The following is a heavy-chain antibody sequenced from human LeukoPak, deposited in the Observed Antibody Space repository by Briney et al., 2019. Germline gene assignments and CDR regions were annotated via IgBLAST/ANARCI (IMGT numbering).Heavy chain of an antibody. V-gene: IGHV4-34*01. CDR3: ARGGRWNYGWFDP. CDR2: INHSGST. J-gene: IGHJ5*02. D-gene: IGHD1-7*01. Sequence: PSETRSLACAVYGGSFSSYYWSWLRQPPGKGLEWIGEINHSGSTNYNPSLKSRVTISVDTYKNQFSLKLSAVTAADTAVYYCARGGRWNYGWFDPWGQGTLVTVSS. CDR1: GGSFSSYY.